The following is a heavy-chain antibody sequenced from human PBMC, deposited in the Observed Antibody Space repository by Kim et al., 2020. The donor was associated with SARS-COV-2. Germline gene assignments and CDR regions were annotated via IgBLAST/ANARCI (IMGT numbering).Heavy chain of an antibody. CDR3: ARGS. Sequence: ISGSGGSTYYADSVKGRFTISKDNSKNTLYLQMNSLRAEDTAVYYGARGSWGQGTLVTVSS. V-gene: IGHV3-23*01. CDR2: ISGSGGST. J-gene: IGHJ5*02.